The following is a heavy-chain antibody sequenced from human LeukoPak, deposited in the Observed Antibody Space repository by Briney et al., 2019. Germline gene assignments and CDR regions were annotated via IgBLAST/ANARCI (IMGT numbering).Heavy chain of an antibody. D-gene: IGHD3-10*01. Sequence: PSQTLSLTCTVSGGSISSGGYYWSWIRQHPGKGLEWIGYIYYSGSTYYNPSLKSRVTISVDTSKNQFSLKLSSVTAADTAVYYCARDRVARYGSGSLARYGMDVWGQGTTVTVSS. CDR2: IYYSGST. V-gene: IGHV4-31*03. CDR1: GGSISSGGYY. CDR3: ARDRVARYGSGSLARYGMDV. J-gene: IGHJ6*02.